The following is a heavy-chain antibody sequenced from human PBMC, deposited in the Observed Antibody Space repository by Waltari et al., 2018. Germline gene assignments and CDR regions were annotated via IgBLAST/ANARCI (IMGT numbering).Heavy chain of an antibody. CDR3: ARALSGGDRPSWFDP. V-gene: IGHV4-38-2*02. CDR2: IYPSGST. D-gene: IGHD3-10*01. CDR1: GYSISIGYY. Sequence: QVQLQESGPGLVKPSETLSLTCTVSGYSISIGYYWGWIRQPPGKGLEWIGSIYPSGSTSYSPSLKSLVTISVDTSKTQFSLKLSSVTAAATAVYYCARALSGGDRPSWFDPWGQGTLVTVSS. J-gene: IGHJ5*02.